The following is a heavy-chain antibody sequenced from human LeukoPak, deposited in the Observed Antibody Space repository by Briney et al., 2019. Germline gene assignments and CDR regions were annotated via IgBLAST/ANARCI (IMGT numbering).Heavy chain of an antibody. Sequence: GGSLRLSCAGSGFPFSSYTINWVRQGPGKGLEWASTISHSGATYYADSVKGRFTISRDNSKNTVFLQMNSLRAEDTALYFCARRSHASPAGYSPFFDPWGQGNLVTVSS. CDR2: ISHSGAT. J-gene: IGHJ5*02. V-gene: IGHV3-23*01. CDR3: ARRSHASPAGYSPFFDP. D-gene: IGHD2/OR15-2a*01. CDR1: GFPFSSYT.